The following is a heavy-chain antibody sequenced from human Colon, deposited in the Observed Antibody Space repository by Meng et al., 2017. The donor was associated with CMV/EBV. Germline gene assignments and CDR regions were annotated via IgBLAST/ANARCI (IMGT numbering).Heavy chain of an antibody. V-gene: IGHV1-69*10. CDR2: IIPILGIA. CDR3: ARGGGAYYDFWSGLGWFDP. J-gene: IGHJ5*02. Sequence: FRRSAISGVRQAPGEGLGWRGGIIPILGIANYAQKFQGRVTITADKSTSTAYMELSSLRSEDTAVYYCARGGGAYYDFWSGLGWFDPWGQGTLVTVSS. D-gene: IGHD3-3*01. CDR1: FRRSA.